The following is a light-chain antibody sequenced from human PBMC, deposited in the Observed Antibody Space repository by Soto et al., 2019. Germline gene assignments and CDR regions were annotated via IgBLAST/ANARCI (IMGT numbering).Light chain of an antibody. CDR1: SRDVGGYNY. Sequence: QSALTQPPSAPGSPGQSVTISCTGTSRDVGGYNYVSWYQQHPGKAPKLMIYQVNKRPSGVPDRFSGSKSGNTASLTVSGLQAEDEADYYCSSYAVSNNFDVIFGGGTKVTVL. CDR3: SSYAVSNNFDVI. CDR2: QVN. V-gene: IGLV2-8*01. J-gene: IGLJ2*01.